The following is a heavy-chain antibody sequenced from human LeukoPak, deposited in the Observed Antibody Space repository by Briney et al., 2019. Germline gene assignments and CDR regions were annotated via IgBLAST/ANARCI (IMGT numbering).Heavy chain of an antibody. Sequence: ASVKVSCKASGGTFSSYAISWVRQAPGQGLEWMGRIIPILGIANYAQKFQGRVTITADKSTSTAYMELSSLRSEDTAVYYCARSVGGGSGYSPRRGNWFDPWGQGTLVTVSS. D-gene: IGHD5-18*01. CDR1: GGTFSSYA. V-gene: IGHV1-69*04. CDR2: IIPILGIA. CDR3: ARSVGGGSGYSPRRGNWFDP. J-gene: IGHJ5*02.